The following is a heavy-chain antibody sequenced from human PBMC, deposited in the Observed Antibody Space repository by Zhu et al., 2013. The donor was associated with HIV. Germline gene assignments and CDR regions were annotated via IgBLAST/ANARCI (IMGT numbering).Heavy chain of an antibody. D-gene: IGHD1-26*01. CDR1: GGTFSSYA. CDR2: IIPIFGTA. V-gene: IGHV1-69*01. CDR3: ARVDVGATTNYYYYYGMDV. J-gene: IGHJ6*02. Sequence: QVQLVQSGAEVKKPGSSVKVSCKASGGTFSSYAISWVRQAPGQGLEWMGGIIPIFGTANYAQKFQGRVTITADESTSTAYMELSSLRSEDTAVYYCARVDVGATTNYYYYYGMDVWGQGTTVTVSS.